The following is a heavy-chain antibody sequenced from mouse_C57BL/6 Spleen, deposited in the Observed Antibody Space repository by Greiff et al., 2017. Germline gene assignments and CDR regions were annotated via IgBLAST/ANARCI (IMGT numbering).Heavy chain of an antibody. CDR3: ARRCSSSFSY. D-gene: IGHD1-1*01. J-gene: IGHJ3*01. Sequence: EVQVVESGPGLVKPSQSLSLTCSVTGYSITSGYYWNWIRQFPGNKLEWMGYISYDGSNNYNPSLKNRISITRDTSKNQFFLKLNSVTTEDTATYYCARRCSSSFSYWGQGTLVTVSA. CDR1: GYSITSGYY. V-gene: IGHV3-6*01. CDR2: ISYDGSN.